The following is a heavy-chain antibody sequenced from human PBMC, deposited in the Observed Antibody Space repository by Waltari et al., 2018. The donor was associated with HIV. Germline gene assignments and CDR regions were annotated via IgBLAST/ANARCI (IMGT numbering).Heavy chain of an antibody. Sequence: FQSEREMKRPGASEKVSCKHHGNTFSRHGVSWLRLAPVQGFEWVGWISAYNGNTNYAQKFRGRVTLTTDTSTSTAYMELRGLRHEDTAIYYCARDKGASDTYKAEYFQHWGRGTLVSVSA. V-gene: IGHV1-18*01. CDR3: ARDKGASDTYKAEYFQH. J-gene: IGHJ1*01. D-gene: IGHD1-20*01. CDR1: GNTFSRHG. CDR2: ISAYNGNT.